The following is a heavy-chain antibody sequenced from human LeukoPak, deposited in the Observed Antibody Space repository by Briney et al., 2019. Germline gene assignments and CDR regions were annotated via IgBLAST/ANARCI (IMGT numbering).Heavy chain of an antibody. CDR1: GGSISSANCY. J-gene: IGHJ4*02. CDR2: IHHSGST. V-gene: IGHV4-30-2*01. D-gene: IGHD6-19*01. Sequence: SETLSLTCTVSGGSISSANCYWSWIRQPPGRGLEWIGYIHHSGSTSYNPSLKSRVTISIDRSKNQFSLKLSSVTIADTAVYYCAREGSGWYGGVDYWGQGTLVTVSS. CDR3: AREGSGWYGGVDY.